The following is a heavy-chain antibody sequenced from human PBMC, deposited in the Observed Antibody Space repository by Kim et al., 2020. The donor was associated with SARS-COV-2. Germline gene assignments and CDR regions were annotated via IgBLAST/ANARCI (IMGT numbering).Heavy chain of an antibody. CDR1: GFTFGDYA. V-gene: IGHV3-9*01. D-gene: IGHD6-19*01. Sequence: GGSLRLSCAASGFTFGDYAMHWVRQAPGKGLEWVSGISWNSGSIGYADSVKGRFTISRDNAKNSLYLQMNSLRAEDTALYYCSRSGWAYYYYYYGMDVWGQGTTVTVSS. J-gene: IGHJ6*02. CDR2: ISWNSGSI. CDR3: SRSGWAYYYYYYGMDV.